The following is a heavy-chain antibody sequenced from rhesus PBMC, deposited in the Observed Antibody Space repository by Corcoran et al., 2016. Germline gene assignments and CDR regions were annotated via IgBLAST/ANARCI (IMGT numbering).Heavy chain of an antibody. V-gene: IGHV4-76*01. D-gene: IGHD6-31*01. CDR3: ARDRAAAGRFDY. CDR2: IYGSRGST. CDR1: GGSISGGYD. J-gene: IGHJ4*01. Sequence: QVQLQESGPGVVKPSETLSLTCAVSGGSISGGYDWSWIRHPPGKGLEWIGSIYGSRGSTNYNPSLKNRVTILKDASKNEFSRKLSSVTAADTAVYYCARDRAAAGRFDYWGQGVLVTVSS.